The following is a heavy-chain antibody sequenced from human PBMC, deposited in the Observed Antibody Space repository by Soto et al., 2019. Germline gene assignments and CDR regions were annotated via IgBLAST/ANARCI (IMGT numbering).Heavy chain of an antibody. D-gene: IGHD5-18*01. V-gene: IGHV4-34*01. CDR1: GGSISSYD. CDR2: INHSGST. CDR3: ARGLDTAMVTVY. Sequence: SETLSLTSTVSGGSISSYDWSWIRQPPGKGLEWIGEINHSGSTNYNPSLKSRVTISVDTSKNQFSLKLSSVTAADTAVYYCARGLDTAMVTVYWGQGTLVTSPQ. J-gene: IGHJ4*02.